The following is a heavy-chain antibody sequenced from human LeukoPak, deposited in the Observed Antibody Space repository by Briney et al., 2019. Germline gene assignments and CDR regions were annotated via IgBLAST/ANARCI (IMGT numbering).Heavy chain of an antibody. J-gene: IGHJ4*02. CDR3: ARDFCSGGSCYSY. Sequence: GGSLRLSCSVSGFTFSTYVMHWVRQAPGKGLEYVSAISSNGDNTYYADSVKGRFTISRDNAKNSLYLQMNSLRAEDTAVYYCARDFCSGGSCYSYWGQGTLVTVSS. CDR2: ISSNGDNT. D-gene: IGHD2-15*01. V-gene: IGHV3-64*04. CDR1: GFTFSTYV.